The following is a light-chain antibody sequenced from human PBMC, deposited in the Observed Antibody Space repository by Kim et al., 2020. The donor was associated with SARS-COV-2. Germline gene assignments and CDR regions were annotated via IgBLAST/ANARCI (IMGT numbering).Light chain of an antibody. CDR3: QQSHTAPLLT. Sequence: DIQMTQSPSSLAASVGDRVTIACRASQSISTYLNWYHQKPGKAPKLLIYAASRLQSGVPSRFSGSGSGTDFTLTISSLQPDDFATYYCQQSHTAPLLTFGGGTKVDIK. V-gene: IGKV1-39*01. CDR1: QSISTY. CDR2: AAS. J-gene: IGKJ4*01.